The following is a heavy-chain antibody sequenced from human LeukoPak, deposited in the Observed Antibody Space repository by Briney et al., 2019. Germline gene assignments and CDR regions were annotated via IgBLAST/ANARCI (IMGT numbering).Heavy chain of an antibody. CDR2: ISAYNGNT. CDR3: ARDFFHGHCSGLTCFLLDA. Sequence: ASVKVSCKASGYTFTRYGITWVRQAPGQGLEWMGWISAYNGNTNYAQKFQGRLTVTTDTSTNTAYMELRSLRPDDTAVYYCARDFFHGHCSGLTCFLLDAWGQGSLVTVSS. D-gene: IGHD2-15*01. V-gene: IGHV1-18*01. CDR1: GYTFTRYG. J-gene: IGHJ5*02.